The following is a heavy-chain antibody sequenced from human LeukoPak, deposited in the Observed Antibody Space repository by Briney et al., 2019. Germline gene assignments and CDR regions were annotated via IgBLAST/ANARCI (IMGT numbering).Heavy chain of an antibody. J-gene: IGHJ4*01. CDR3: ARDESIAAAGTFDY. CDR1: GGSISSSSYY. D-gene: IGHD6-13*01. Sequence: PSETLSLTCTVSGGSISSSSYYWGWIRQPPGEGLEWIGSIYYSGSTYYNPSLKSRVTISVDTSKNQFSLKLSSVTAADTAVYYCARDESIAAAGTFDYWGQGTLVTVSS. V-gene: IGHV4-39*02. CDR2: IYYSGST.